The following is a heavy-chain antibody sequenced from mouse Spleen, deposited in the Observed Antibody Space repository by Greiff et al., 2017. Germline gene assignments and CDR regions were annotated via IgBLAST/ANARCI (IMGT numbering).Heavy chain of an antibody. CDR1: GFTFSDFY. D-gene: IGHD1-1*02. Sequence: EVKLVESGGGLVQSGRSLRLSCATSGFTFSDFYMEWVRQAPGKGLEWIAASRNKANDYTTEYSASVKGRFIVSRDTSQSILYLQMNALRAEDTAIYYCARAALYGFDYWGQGTTLTVSS. CDR2: SRNKANDYTT. V-gene: IGHV7-1*01. J-gene: IGHJ2*01. CDR3: ARAALYGFDY.